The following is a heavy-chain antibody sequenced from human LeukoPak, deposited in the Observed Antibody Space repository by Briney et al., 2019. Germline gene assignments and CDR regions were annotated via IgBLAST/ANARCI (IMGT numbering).Heavy chain of an antibody. Sequence: GRSLRLSCAASGFTLRSYGMPWVRQAPGRGLEWVALIWYDDGSNKYYADSVKGRFTISRDNSKNTLFLQMNSLRVEDTAVYYCARSSYSSSWYADYWGQGTLVTVSS. V-gene: IGHV3-33*01. CDR3: ARSSYSSSWYADY. CDR2: IWYDDGSNK. CDR1: GFTLRSYG. J-gene: IGHJ4*02. D-gene: IGHD6-13*01.